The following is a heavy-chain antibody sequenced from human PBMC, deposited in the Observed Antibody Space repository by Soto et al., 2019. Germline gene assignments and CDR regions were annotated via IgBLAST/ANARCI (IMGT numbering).Heavy chain of an antibody. CDR1: GGSISSYY. Sequence: QVQLQESGPGLVKPSETLSLTCTVSGGSISSYYWNWIRQPPGKGLEWIGYIYYSGSTNYNPSLKSRVTISLDTSKNQFPLKLTSVTAADTAVYYCAREGTTVHRYYYYGMDVWGQGTTVTVSS. V-gene: IGHV4-59*01. CDR2: IYYSGST. J-gene: IGHJ6*02. CDR3: AREGTTVHRYYYYGMDV. D-gene: IGHD1-1*01.